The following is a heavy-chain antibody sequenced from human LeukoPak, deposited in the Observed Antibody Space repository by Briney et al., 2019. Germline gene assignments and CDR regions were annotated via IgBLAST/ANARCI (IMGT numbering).Heavy chain of an antibody. D-gene: IGHD3-10*01. CDR2: IKSKTDGGTT. CDR1: GFTFSNAW. V-gene: IGHV3-15*01. Sequence: KPGGSLRLSCAASGFTFSNAWMSWVRQAPGKGLEWVGRIKSKTDGGTTDYAAPVKGRFTISRDNSKNTLYLQMNSLRAEDTAVYYCAKDVSRFGELTLDYWGQGTLVTVSS. J-gene: IGHJ4*02. CDR3: AKDVSRFGELTLDY.